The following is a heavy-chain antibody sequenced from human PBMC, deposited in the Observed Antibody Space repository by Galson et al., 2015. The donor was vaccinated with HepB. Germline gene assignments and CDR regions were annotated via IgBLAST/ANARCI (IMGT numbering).Heavy chain of an antibody. V-gene: IGHV4-34*01. D-gene: IGHD2-15*01. CDR3: ARVLASCRSGGSCYYASRFDY. J-gene: IGHJ4*02. CDR1: GGSFSGYY. CDR2: INHSGST. Sequence: LSLTCAVYGGSFSGYYWSWIRQPPGKGLEWIGEINHSGSTNYNPSLKSRVTISVDTSKNQFSLKLSSVTAADTAVYYCARVLASCRSGGSCYYASRFDYWGQGTLVTVSS.